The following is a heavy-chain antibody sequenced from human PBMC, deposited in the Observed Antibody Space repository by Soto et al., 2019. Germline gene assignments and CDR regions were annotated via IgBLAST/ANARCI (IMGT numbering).Heavy chain of an antibody. V-gene: IGHV1-3*01. D-gene: IGHD1-1*01. J-gene: IGHJ4*02. Sequence: QVQLVQSGAEVKKPGASVKISCKASGYTFTSYAMHWVRQAPGQGLEWMAWINGVNGKTKYSQKFQGRVTITRDTSASTAYMELSSLMSEDTGVYYCARVALDGTTDFDYWGQGTLVTVSS. CDR3: ARVALDGTTDFDY. CDR1: GYTFTSYA. CDR2: INGVNGKT.